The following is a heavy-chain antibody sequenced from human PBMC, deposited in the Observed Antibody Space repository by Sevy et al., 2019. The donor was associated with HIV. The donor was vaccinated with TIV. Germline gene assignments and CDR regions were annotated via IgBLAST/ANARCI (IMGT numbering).Heavy chain of an antibody. CDR2: IKSKTDGGTT. D-gene: IGHD2-8*01. V-gene: IGHV3-15*01. J-gene: IGHJ3*02. CDR1: GFSFSNAW. Sequence: GGSLRLSCAASGFSFSNAWMSWVRQAPGKGLEWVGRIKSKTDGGTTDSAAPVKGRFTISRDDSKNTLYLQMNSLKTEDTAVYYCTAVKMVYAIMGSAFDIWGQGTMVTVSS. CDR3: TAVKMVYAIMGSAFDI.